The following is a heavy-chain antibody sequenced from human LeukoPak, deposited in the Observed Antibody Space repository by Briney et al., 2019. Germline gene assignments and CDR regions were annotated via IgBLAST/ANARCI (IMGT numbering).Heavy chain of an antibody. CDR2: TRNKAKGDTT. Sequence: GGSLTLSCAASGFTLSDHYMDWVRQSPEKGLEWVGRTRNKAKGDTTEYAASVKGRFTVSRDDSKNSLYLQMNSLKAEDTAVYYCARSGSPTQAVYPYNAMDVWGQGTTVTASS. CDR3: ARSGSPTQAVYPYNAMDV. V-gene: IGHV3-72*01. D-gene: IGHD1-26*01. J-gene: IGHJ6*02. CDR1: GFTLSDHY.